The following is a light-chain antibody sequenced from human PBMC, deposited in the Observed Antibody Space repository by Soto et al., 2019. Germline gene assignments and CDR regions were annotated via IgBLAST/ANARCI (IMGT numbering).Light chain of an antibody. CDR3: QQFHSSPST. CDR1: QSVLSSSKNKNY. Sequence: DIVMTQSPDSLAVSLGERATINCKSSQSVLSSSKNKNYLAWYQQKPGQPPKLLIYWASTRESGVPDRFSGSGSGTDFTLTISSLQAEDVAIYYCQQFHSSPSTVGQGTKVDIK. J-gene: IGKJ1*01. V-gene: IGKV4-1*01. CDR2: WAS.